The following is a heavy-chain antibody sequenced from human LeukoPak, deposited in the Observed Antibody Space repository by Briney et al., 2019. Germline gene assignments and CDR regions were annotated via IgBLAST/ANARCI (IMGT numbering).Heavy chain of an antibody. CDR2: IKQDGSEK. D-gene: IGHD6-13*01. V-gene: IGHV3-7*01. CDR1: GFSFSDYW. CDR3: ARDQAAAGSYYYYYYMDV. J-gene: IGHJ6*03. Sequence: PGGSLRLSCGASGFSFSDYWMTWVRQAPGKGLEWVANIKQDGSEKYYVDSVKGRFTISRDNAKNSLYLQMNSLRAEDTAVYYCARDQAAAGSYYYYYYMDVWGKGTTVTVSS.